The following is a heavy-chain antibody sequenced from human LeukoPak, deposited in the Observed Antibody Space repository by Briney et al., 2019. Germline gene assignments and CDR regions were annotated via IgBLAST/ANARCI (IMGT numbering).Heavy chain of an antibody. CDR2: IYPGDSDT. CDR3: ARQRAHSYGRDSFDV. D-gene: IGHD5-18*01. CDR1: GYSFTTYW. J-gene: IGHJ3*01. V-gene: IGHV5-51*01. Sequence: GESLKISCKGSGYSFTTYWIGWVRQMPGKGLEWMGIIYPGDSDTRYSPSFQGQVTISADKSISTAYLQWSSLQASDTAMYYCARQRAHSYGRDSFDVWGQGTMVTVSS.